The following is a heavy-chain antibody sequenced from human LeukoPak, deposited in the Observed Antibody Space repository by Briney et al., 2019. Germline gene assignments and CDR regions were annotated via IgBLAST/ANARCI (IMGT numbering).Heavy chain of an antibody. J-gene: IGHJ6*03. CDR3: ARAAYSSSWSYYYYYMDV. Sequence: ASVKVSCKASGYTFTGYYMHWVRQATGQGLEWMGWMNPNSGNTGYAQKFQGRVTITRNTSISTAYMELSSLRSEDTAVYYCARAAYSSSWSYYYYYMDVWGKGTTVTVSS. CDR1: GYTFTGYY. D-gene: IGHD6-13*01. V-gene: IGHV1-8*03. CDR2: MNPNSGNT.